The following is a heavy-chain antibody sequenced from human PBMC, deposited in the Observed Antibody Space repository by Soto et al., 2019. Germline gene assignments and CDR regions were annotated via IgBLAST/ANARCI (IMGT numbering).Heavy chain of an antibody. CDR3: ARDSPYNDFWGDVMALYSYSMDV. V-gene: IGHV1-18*01. D-gene: IGHD3-3*01. CDR1: GYTFSSYG. CDR2: VSAHKGNT. Sequence: QVQLVQSGGEVKRPGASVKVSCQASGYTFSSYGISWVRQAPGQGLQWMGWVSAHKGNTKYAQILQDRIKLTKDTSTRTAYMELRSLKSDDTAVYYCARDSPYNDFWGDVMALYSYSMDVWGQGTTVSVSS. J-gene: IGHJ6*02.